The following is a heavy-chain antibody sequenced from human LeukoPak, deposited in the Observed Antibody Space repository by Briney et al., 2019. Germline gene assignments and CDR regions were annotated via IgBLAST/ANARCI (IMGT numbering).Heavy chain of an antibody. CDR1: GFTFSSYW. CDR2: IKQDGSEK. D-gene: IGHD5-24*01. J-gene: IGHJ6*03. CDR3: AREVRDGYSRPEYYYYYYYMDV. V-gene: IGHV3-7*01. Sequence: GGSLRLSCAASGFTFSSYWMSWARQAPGKGLEWVANIKQDGSEKYYVDSVKGRFTISRDNAKNSLYLQMNSLRAEDTAVYYCAREVRDGYSRPEYYYYYYYMDVWGKGTTVTVSS.